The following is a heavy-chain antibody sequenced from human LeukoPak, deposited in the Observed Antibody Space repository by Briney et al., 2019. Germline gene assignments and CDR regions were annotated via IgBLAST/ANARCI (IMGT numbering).Heavy chain of an antibody. CDR1: GGSISSSSYY. J-gene: IGHJ4*02. V-gene: IGHV4-39*01. CDR3: AGNGDYMAYFDY. Sequence: SETLSLTCTVSGGSISSSSYYWGWIRQPPGKGLEWIGSIYYSGSTYYNPSLKSRVTISVDTSKNQFSLKLSSVTAADTAAYYCAGNGDYMAYFDYWGQGTLVTVSS. D-gene: IGHD4-17*01. CDR2: IYYSGST.